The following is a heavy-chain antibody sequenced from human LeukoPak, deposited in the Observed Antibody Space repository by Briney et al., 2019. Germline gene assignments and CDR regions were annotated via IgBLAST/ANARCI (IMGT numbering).Heavy chain of an antibody. CDR1: GFTFTAYA. CDR2: INDAGVST. CDR3: AGGYSSGWYAIDC. V-gene: IGHV3-23*01. D-gene: IGHD6-19*01. Sequence: GGSLRLSCAASGFTFTAYAMSWVRQAPGKGLEWVSAINDAGVSTYYADSVKGRFTISRDNSKKTLFLQMNSLRAEDTAVYYCAGGYSSGWYAIDCWGQGTLVTVSP. J-gene: IGHJ4*02.